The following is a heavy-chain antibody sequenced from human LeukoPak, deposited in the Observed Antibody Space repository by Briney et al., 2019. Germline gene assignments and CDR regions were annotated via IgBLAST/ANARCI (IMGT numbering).Heavy chain of an antibody. CDR3: ARGVPLGYCTYGVCYPPYYFDY. D-gene: IGHD2-8*01. V-gene: IGHV1-8*03. CDR1: GGTFSSYA. CDR2: VNPRSGDA. J-gene: IGHJ4*02. Sequence: ASVKVSCKASGGTFSSYAISWLRQATGQGLEWMGWVNPRSGDAGYLQKFQGRLTITRDSSIDTAYMDLSGLNSEDTAVYYCARGVPLGYCTYGVCYPPYYFDYWGQGTLVTASS.